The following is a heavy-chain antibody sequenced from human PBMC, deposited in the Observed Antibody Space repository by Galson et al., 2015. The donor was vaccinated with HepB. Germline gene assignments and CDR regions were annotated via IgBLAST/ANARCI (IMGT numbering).Heavy chain of an antibody. Sequence: SETLSLTCTVSGGSISSSSYYWGWIRQPPGTGLEWIGSIYYSGSTYYNPSLKSRVTISVDTSKNQFSRKLSSVTAADTAVYYCARVTRIAARHQNWFDPWGQGTLVTVSS. D-gene: IGHD6-6*01. J-gene: IGHJ5*02. V-gene: IGHV4-39*01. CDR3: ARVTRIAARHQNWFDP. CDR2: IYYSGST. CDR1: GGSISSSSYY.